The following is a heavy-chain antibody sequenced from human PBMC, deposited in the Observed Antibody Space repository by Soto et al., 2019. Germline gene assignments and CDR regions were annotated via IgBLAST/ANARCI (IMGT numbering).Heavy chain of an antibody. V-gene: IGHV1-69*08. CDR2: IIPILGIA. J-gene: IGHJ6*03. CDR3: ARETTSPYYYYYYMDV. Sequence: QVQLVQYGAEVQKPGSSVKVSCKASGGTFSSYTISWVRQAPGQGLEWMGRIIPILGIANYAQKFQGRVTITADKSTSTAYMELSSLRSEDTAVYYCARETTSPYYYYYYMDVWGKGTTVTVSS. D-gene: IGHD4-17*01. CDR1: GGTFSSYT.